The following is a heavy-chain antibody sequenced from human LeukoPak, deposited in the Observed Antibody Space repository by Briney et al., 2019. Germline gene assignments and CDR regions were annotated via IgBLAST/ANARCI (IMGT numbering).Heavy chain of an antibody. D-gene: IGHD6-19*01. CDR2: INHSGST. CDR3: GRGLADLALDY. V-gene: IGHV4-34*01. CDR1: GGSFSGYY. Sequence: SSETLSLTCAVYGGSFSGYYWSWIRQPPGKGLEWIGEINHSGSTNYNPSLKSRVTISVDTSKNQFSLKLSSVTAADTAVYYCGRGLADLALDYWGQGTLVTVSS. J-gene: IGHJ4*02.